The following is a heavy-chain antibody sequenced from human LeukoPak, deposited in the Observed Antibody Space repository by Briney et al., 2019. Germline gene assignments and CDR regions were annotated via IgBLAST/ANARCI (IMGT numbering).Heavy chain of an antibody. Sequence: SETLSLTCAVYGGSFSGYYWSWIRQPPGKGLEWIGSIYHSGSTYYNPSLKSRVTISVDTSKNQFSLKLSSVTAADTAVYYCARSIAVAGGVHYYMDVWGKGTTVTVSS. V-gene: IGHV4-34*01. J-gene: IGHJ6*03. CDR2: IYHSGST. CDR1: GGSFSGYY. D-gene: IGHD6-19*01. CDR3: ARSIAVAGGVHYYMDV.